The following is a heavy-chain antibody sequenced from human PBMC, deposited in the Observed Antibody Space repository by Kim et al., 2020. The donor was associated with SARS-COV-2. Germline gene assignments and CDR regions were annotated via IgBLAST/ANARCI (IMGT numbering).Heavy chain of an antibody. J-gene: IGHJ6*02. Sequence: GGSLRLSCAASGFTFSSYSMSWVRQAPGKGLEWVSYISSSSSTISYADSVKGRFTISTDNAKNSLHLHMNSLRDEDTAMYYCARELRGLGMFVCVDVWGQGTTVTVSS. V-gene: IGHV3-48*02. D-gene: IGHD1-1*01. CDR1: GFTFSSYS. CDR2: ISSSSSTI. CDR3: ARELRGLGMFVCVDV.